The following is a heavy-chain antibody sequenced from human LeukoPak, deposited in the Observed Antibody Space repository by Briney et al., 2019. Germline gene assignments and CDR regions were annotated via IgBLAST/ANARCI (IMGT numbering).Heavy chain of an antibody. J-gene: IGHJ5*02. CDR2: IYYSGST. Sequence: SETQSLTCTVSGGSISSYYWSWIRQPPGKGLEWIGYIYYSGSTNYNPSLKSRVTISVDTSKNQFSLKLSSVTAADTAVYYCAREFTYYYAAVGWFDPWGQGTLVTVSS. D-gene: IGHD3-10*01. V-gene: IGHV4-59*01. CDR3: AREFTYYYAAVGWFDP. CDR1: GGSISSYY.